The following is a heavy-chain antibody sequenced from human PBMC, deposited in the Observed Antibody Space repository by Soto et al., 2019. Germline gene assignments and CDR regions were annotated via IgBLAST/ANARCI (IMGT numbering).Heavy chain of an antibody. Sequence: QVQLVQSGAEVKKPGASVNVSCKASGYTFTTYGISWVRQAPGQGLEWLGWISAHNGNTSYPQKLQGRVTMTTDTSTSTAYMELRSLRSDDTAVYFCARDESPISVWYDAFDIWGQRTMVTVSS. CDR3: ARDESPISVWYDAFDI. CDR2: ISAHNGNT. V-gene: IGHV1-18*01. CDR1: GYTFTTYG. J-gene: IGHJ3*02. D-gene: IGHD6-19*01.